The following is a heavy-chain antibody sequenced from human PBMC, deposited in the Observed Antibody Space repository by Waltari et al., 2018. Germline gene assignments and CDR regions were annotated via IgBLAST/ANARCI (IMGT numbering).Heavy chain of an antibody. J-gene: IGHJ4*02. Sequence: EVQLLESGGGLVQPGGSLRLSCAASGFTFSSYAMSGVRQAPAQGMEWFCEASGGSGGSTYYADSVKGRFTISRDNSKNTLYLQMNSLRAEDTAVYYCAKAITIFGATTVRLGSSGGYFDYWGQGTLVTVSS. CDR1: GFTFSSYA. D-gene: IGHD3-3*01. V-gene: IGHV3-23*01. CDR3: AKAITIFGATTVRLGSSGGYFDY. CDR2: SGGSGGST.